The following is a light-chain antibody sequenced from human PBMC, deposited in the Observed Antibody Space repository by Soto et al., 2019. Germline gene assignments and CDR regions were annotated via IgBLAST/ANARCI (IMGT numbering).Light chain of an antibody. CDR3: QQHNQWPIT. V-gene: IGKV3D-15*01. CDR2: YIS. J-gene: IGKJ5*01. Sequence: EIVMTQSPATLSVSPGETASLSCRASQSAGSFLAWYQQKPGQAPKLLIYYISTRATGIPARFSGSGSGTEFTLTINSLQSEDSAVYYCQQHNQWPITFGQGTRLENK. CDR1: QSAGSF.